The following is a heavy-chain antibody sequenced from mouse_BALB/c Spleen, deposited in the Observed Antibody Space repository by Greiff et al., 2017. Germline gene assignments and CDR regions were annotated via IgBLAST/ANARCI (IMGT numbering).Heavy chain of an antibody. CDR2: ISSGSSTI. Sequence: EVHLVESGGGLVQPGGSRTLSCAASGFTFSSFGMHWVRQAPEKGLEWVAYISSGSSTIYYADTVKGRFTITRDNPKNTLILQMTSLRSEDTAMYYCARGLPPLAYWGQGTLVTVSA. CDR3: ARGLPPLAY. CDR1: GFTFSSFG. D-gene: IGHD2-2*01. V-gene: IGHV5-17*02. J-gene: IGHJ3*01.